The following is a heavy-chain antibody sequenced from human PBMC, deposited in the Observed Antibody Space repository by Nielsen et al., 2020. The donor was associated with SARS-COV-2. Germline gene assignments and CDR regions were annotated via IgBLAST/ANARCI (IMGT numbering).Heavy chain of an antibody. CDR1: GGSFSNYY. Sequence: SQTLSLTCAVYGGSFSNYYWNWIRQPPGKGLEWIGEINHSGSTNYNPSLKSRVTISVDTSKNQFSLKLSSVTAADTAVYYCARRVTNYDSSGDWFDPWGQGTLVTVSS. CDR3: ARRVTNYDSSGDWFDP. CDR2: INHSGST. D-gene: IGHD3-22*01. V-gene: IGHV4-34*01. J-gene: IGHJ5*02.